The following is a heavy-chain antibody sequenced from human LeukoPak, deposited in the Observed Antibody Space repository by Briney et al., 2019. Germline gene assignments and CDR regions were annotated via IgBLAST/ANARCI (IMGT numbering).Heavy chain of an antibody. CDR3: VREKSVVVPSSYYFFDL. D-gene: IGHD2-15*01. V-gene: IGHV3-53*01. CDR2: IYSGGNT. CDR1: GLTVSSNC. Sequence: GGSLRLSCAASGLTVSSNCMSWVRQAPGKGLEWVSFIYSGGNTYYADSVKGRFSISRDNSKNTLYLQVNSLRAEDTAVYFCVREKSVVVPSSYYFFDLWGRGTLVTVSS. J-gene: IGHJ2*01.